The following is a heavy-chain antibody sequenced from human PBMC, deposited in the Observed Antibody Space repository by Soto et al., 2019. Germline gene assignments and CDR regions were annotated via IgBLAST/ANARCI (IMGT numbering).Heavy chain of an antibody. Sequence: PGGSLRLSCAASGFNFNSYTINWVRQAPGKRLEWLSSISSSGYIYYADSMKGRFTVSRDNAKNSVYLEMNSLSAEDTALYYCARESEDLTSNFDYWGQGTLVTVSS. J-gene: IGHJ4*02. V-gene: IGHV3-21*01. CDR1: GFNFNSYT. CDR2: ISSSGYI. CDR3: ARESEDLTSNFDY.